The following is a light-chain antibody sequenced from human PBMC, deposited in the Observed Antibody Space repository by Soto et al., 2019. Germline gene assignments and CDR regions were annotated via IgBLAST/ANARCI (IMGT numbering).Light chain of an antibody. CDR3: QQYGSSPTT. CDR1: QTVSSNY. Sequence: EIVLTQSPGTVSLSPGETATLSCRASQTVSSNYLAWYQQKPGQAPRLLIYGTTSRATGVPDRFSGGGSGTAFTLTISRLEPEDFAVYNCQQYGSSPTTFGGGTKVEIK. CDR2: GTT. J-gene: IGKJ4*01. V-gene: IGKV3-20*01.